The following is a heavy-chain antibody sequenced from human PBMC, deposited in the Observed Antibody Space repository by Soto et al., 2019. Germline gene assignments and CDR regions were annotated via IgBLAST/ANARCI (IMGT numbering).Heavy chain of an antibody. J-gene: IGHJ6*02. CDR2: INHSGST. D-gene: IGHD6-13*01. Sequence: SETLSLTCAVYGGSFSGYYWSWIRQPPGKGLEWIGEINHSGSTNYNPSLKSRVTISVDTSKNQFSLKLSSVTAADTAVYYCARGRGRAAAGYYYGMDVWGQGTTVTVSS. V-gene: IGHV4-34*01. CDR1: GGSFSGYY. CDR3: ARGRGRAAAGYYYGMDV.